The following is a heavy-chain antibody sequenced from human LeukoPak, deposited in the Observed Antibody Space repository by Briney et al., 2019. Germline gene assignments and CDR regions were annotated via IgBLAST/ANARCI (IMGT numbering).Heavy chain of an antibody. CDR2: IIPILGIA. J-gene: IGHJ4*02. Sequence: SVKVSCKASGGTFSSYAISWVRQAPGQGLEWMGRIIPILGIANYAQKFQGRVTITADKSTSTAYMELSSLRSEDTAVYYCARAPGPSGVYGDYYFDYWGQGTLVTVSS. CDR3: ARAPGPSGVYGDYYFDY. CDR1: GGTFSSYA. D-gene: IGHD4-17*01. V-gene: IGHV1-69*04.